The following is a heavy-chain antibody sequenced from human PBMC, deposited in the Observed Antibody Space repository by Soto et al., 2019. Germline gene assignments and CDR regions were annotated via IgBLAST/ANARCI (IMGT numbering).Heavy chain of an antibody. CDR2: IWYDGSNK. CDR3: ARDGPALITFGGVIVTNPLDY. J-gene: IGHJ4*02. CDR1: GFTFSSYW. V-gene: IGHV3-33*08. D-gene: IGHD3-16*02. Sequence: PGGSLRLSCAASGFTFSSYWMSWVRQAPGKGLEWVAVIWYDGSNKYYADSVKGRFTISRDNSKNTLYLQMNSLRAEDTAVYYCARDGPALITFGGVIVTNPLDYWGQGTLVTVSS.